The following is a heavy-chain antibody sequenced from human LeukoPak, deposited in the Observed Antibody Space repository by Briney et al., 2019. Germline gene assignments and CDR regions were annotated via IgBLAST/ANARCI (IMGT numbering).Heavy chain of an antibody. V-gene: IGHV4-34*01. J-gene: IGHJ2*01. CDR1: GGSFSGYY. D-gene: IGHD2-15*01. Sequence: PSETLSLTCAVYGGSFSGYYWSWLRQPPGKGLEWIGEINHSGSTNYNPSLKSRVTISVDTSKNQFSLKLSSVTAADTAVYYCARYCSGGSCRGWYFDLWGRGTLVTVSS. CDR3: ARYCSGGSCRGWYFDL. CDR2: INHSGST.